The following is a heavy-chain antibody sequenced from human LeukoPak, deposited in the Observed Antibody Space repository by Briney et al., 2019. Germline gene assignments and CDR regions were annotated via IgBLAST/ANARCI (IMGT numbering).Heavy chain of an antibody. J-gene: IGHJ6*03. D-gene: IGHD5-12*01. CDR3: ARVVYSGYDFRGAMDV. Sequence: SETLSLTCTVSGGSISGYYWSWIRQPPGKGLEWIGYIYYTGSTNHNPSLKSRVTISVDTSKNQFSLKLSSVTAADTAVYYCARVVYSGYDFRGAMDVWGKGTTVTVSS. CDR2: IYYTGST. V-gene: IGHV4-59*01. CDR1: GGSISGYY.